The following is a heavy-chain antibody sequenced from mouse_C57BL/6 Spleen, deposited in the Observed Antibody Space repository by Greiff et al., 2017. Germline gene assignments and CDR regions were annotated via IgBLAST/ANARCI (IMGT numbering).Heavy chain of an antibody. V-gene: IGHV5-4*01. Sequence: EVHVVQSGGGLVKPGASLKLSCAASGFTFSSYAMSWVRQTPEKRLEWVANISDGGSYTYYPDNVKGKCTISRDNATNNRYLQMSHQKSEDTAMYDCVMGIYCYGSVGDFDGWGTGTTVTVSS. CDR1: GFTFSSYA. D-gene: IGHD1-1*01. CDR2: ISDGGSYT. J-gene: IGHJ1*03. CDR3: VMGIYCYGSVGDFDG.